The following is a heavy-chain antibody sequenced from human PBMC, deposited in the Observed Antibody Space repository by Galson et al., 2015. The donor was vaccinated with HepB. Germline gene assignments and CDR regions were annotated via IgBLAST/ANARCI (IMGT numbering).Heavy chain of an antibody. CDR1: GGSFSGYY. V-gene: IGHV4-34*01. Sequence: ETLSLTCAVYGGSFSGYYWSWIRQPPGKGLEWIGEINHSGSTNYNPSLKSRVTISVDTSKNQFSLKLSSVTAADTAVYYCARGRMVRDRFYFDYWGQGTLVTVSS. CDR3: ARGRMVRDRFYFDY. J-gene: IGHJ4*02. CDR2: INHSGST. D-gene: IGHD3-10*01.